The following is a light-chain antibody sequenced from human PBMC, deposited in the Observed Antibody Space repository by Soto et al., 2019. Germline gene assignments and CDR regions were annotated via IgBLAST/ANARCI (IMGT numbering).Light chain of an antibody. Sequence: QSVLTQPPSASGSPGQSVTISCTGTSSDVGGYNYVSWYQQHPGKAPKLMIYEVTKRPSGVPDRFSGSKSGNTASLTISGLQAEDEADYYCASLTTTNFVFGTGTKVTVL. CDR1: SSDVGGYNY. V-gene: IGLV2-8*01. J-gene: IGLJ1*01. CDR2: EVT. CDR3: ASLTTTNFV.